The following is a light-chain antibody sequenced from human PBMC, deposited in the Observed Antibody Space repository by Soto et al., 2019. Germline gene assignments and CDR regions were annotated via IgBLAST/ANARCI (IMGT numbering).Light chain of an antibody. V-gene: IGKV3-15*01. CDR2: GAS. CDR3: QQRSNWPHSA. Sequence: ETVLTHSPATLSVSPGERATLSFSSSQSVSSNLAWYQQKPGQAPRLLIYGASTRATGIPARFSGSGSGTEFTLTISSLQSEDFAVYYCQQRSNWPHSAFGPGTKVDIK. CDR1: QSVSSN. J-gene: IGKJ3*01.